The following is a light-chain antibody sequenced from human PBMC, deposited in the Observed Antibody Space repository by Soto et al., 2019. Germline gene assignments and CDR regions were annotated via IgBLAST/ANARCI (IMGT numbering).Light chain of an antibody. J-gene: IGKJ1*01. Sequence: DIQMTQSPSTLSGSVGDRVTITCRASQTISSWLAWYQQKPGKAPKLLIYKASTLKSGVPSRFSGSGSGTEFTLTISGLQPDDFATYYCQHCNSYSEAFGQGTKVELK. V-gene: IGKV1-5*03. CDR1: QTISSW. CDR2: KAS. CDR3: QHCNSYSEA.